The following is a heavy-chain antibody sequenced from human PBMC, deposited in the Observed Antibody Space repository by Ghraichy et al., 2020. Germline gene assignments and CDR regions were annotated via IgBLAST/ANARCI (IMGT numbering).Heavy chain of an antibody. J-gene: IGHJ5*02. CDR3: ARDRVGGWFDP. CDR2: IKSDGSTA. V-gene: IGHV3-74*03. Sequence: GGSLRLSCAASGFTFSSYWMNWVRQAPGKGLVWVSRIKSDGSTATYGDSVKGRFIISREHAKNMLYLQMSSLRVEDTAVYYCARDRVGGWFDPWGQGTLVTVSS. D-gene: IGHD5-24*01. CDR1: GFTFSSYW.